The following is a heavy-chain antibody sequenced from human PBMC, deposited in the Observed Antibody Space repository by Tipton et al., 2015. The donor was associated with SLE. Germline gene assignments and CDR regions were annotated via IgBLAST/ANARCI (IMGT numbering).Heavy chain of an antibody. Sequence: TLSLTCAVSGGSINSNKWWTWVRQPPGKGLEWVGGIYLTGSANYNPSLESRVTMSIDESKNQFSVKLNSVTAADTAVYYCARENTFYYDTIGYSPFDYWGQGTLVTVSS. CDR1: GGSINSNKW. CDR2: IYLTGSA. J-gene: IGHJ4*02. V-gene: IGHV4-4*02. D-gene: IGHD3-22*01. CDR3: ARENTFYYDTIGYSPFDY.